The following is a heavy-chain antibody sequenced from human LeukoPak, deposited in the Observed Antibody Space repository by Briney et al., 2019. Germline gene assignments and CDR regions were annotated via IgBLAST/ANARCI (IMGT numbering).Heavy chain of an antibody. Sequence: SETLSLTCTVSGGSISSGFHYWGWIRQPPGKGLEWIGSLYYSGSTYYNPSLKGRVTISVDTSKNQFSLKLSSVTAADTTVYYCARGVATAGTLYWFDPWGQGTLVTVSS. CDR2: LYYSGST. D-gene: IGHD6-13*01. J-gene: IGHJ5*02. CDR1: GGSISSGFHY. V-gene: IGHV4-39*01. CDR3: ARGVATAGTLYWFDP.